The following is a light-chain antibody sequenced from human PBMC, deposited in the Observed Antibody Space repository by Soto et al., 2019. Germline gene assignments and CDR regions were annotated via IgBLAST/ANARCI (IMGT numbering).Light chain of an antibody. Sequence: DVQMTQSPSSVSASVGDRVTITCRASQDIISWLVWYQQKPGKAPKLLISSASSLQSGVLSRFSGSGSGTDFTLTITSLQPEDFATYYCQQARYFPLAFGQGTKVEIK. CDR3: QQARYFPLA. J-gene: IGKJ1*01. V-gene: IGKV1-12*01. CDR2: SAS. CDR1: QDIISW.